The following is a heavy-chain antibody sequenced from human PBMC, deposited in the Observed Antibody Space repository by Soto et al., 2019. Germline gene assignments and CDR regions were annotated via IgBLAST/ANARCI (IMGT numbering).Heavy chain of an antibody. D-gene: IGHD6-13*01. CDR2: INIDGSTT. J-gene: IGHJ4*02. CDR3: AREAAAVTSVDY. V-gene: IGHV3-74*01. CDR1: GFTFRSYW. Sequence: EVQLVESGGGLVQPGGSLRLSCAASGFTFRSYWMHWVRQAPGKGLVWVSRINIDGSTTSYADSVKGRFTISRDNAKNTLYLQMNSLRAEDTAVYYCAREAAAVTSVDYWGQGTQVTVSS.